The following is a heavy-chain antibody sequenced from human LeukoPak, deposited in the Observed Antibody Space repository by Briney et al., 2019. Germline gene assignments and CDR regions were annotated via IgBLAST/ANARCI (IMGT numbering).Heavy chain of an antibody. J-gene: IGHJ4*02. CDR2: INHSGST. Sequence: SETLSLTCAVYGGSLSGYYWSWIRQPPGKGLEWIGEINHSGSTNYNPSLKSRVTISVDTSKNQFSLKLSSVTAADTAVYYCARAQYSGSYFLGWGQGTLVTVSS. CDR1: GGSLSGYY. CDR3: ARAQYSGSYFLG. V-gene: IGHV4-34*01. D-gene: IGHD1-26*01.